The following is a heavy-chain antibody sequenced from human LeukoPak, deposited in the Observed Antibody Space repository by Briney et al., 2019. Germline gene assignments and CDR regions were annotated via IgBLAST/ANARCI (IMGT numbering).Heavy chain of an antibody. J-gene: IGHJ4*02. CDR3: ARDGDYGDYILALAY. V-gene: IGHV3-21*01. Sequence: GGSLRLSCAASGFTFGSYSMNWVRQAPGKGLEWVSSITSGNSYIYYADSVKGRFTISRDNAKNSLYLQMNSLRAEDTALYYCARDGDYGDYILALAYWGQGTLVTVSS. D-gene: IGHD4-17*01. CDR1: GFTFGSYS. CDR2: ITSGNSYI.